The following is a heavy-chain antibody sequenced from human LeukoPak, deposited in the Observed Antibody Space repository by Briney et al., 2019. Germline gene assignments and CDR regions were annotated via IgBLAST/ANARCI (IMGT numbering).Heavy chain of an antibody. CDR1: GFIFSSYD. Sequence: GGSLRLSCSASGFIFSSYDMSWVRQAPGKGLEWVSSIGNSSSYIYYADSVKGRFTISIHNAKNSLYLQMNSLRAEDTAVYYCARDLGYSSGWYGYYYYYYGMDVWGQGTTVTVSS. J-gene: IGHJ6*02. D-gene: IGHD6-19*01. CDR3: ARDLGYSSGWYGYYYYYYGMDV. CDR2: IGNSSSYI. V-gene: IGHV3-21*01.